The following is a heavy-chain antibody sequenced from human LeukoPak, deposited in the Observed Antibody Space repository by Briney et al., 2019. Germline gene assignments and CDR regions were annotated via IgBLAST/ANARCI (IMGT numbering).Heavy chain of an antibody. V-gene: IGHV4-39*01. Sequence: SETLSLTCTVSGGSISSSSYYWGWIRQPPGKGLEWIGTIYYSGSTYYNPSLKSRVTISVDTSKNQFSLKLSSVTAADTAVYYCASRYDHSNYIDYWGQGTLVTVSS. CDR3: ASRYDHSNYIDY. CDR2: IYYSGST. D-gene: IGHD4-11*01. CDR1: GGSISSSSYY. J-gene: IGHJ4*02.